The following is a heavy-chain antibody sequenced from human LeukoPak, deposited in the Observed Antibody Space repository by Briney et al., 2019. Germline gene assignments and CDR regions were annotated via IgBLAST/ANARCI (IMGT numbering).Heavy chain of an antibody. D-gene: IGHD2-15*01. J-gene: IGHJ4*02. CDR3: ARDCSGGSCYSFDY. CDR1: GGSISSYY. CDR2: IYYSGST. Sequence: SETLSLTCTVSGGSISSYYWSWIRQPPGKGLEWIGSIYYSGSTYYNPSLKSRVTISVDTSKNQFSLKLSSVTAADTAVYYCARDCSGGSCYSFDYWGQGTLVTVSS. V-gene: IGHV4-59*12.